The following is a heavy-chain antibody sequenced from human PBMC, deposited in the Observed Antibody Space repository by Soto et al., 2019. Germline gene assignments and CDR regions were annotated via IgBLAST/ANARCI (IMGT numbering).Heavy chain of an antibody. CDR1: GGSISSGDYY. J-gene: IGHJ5*02. Sequence: PSETLSLTCTVSGGSISSGDYYWSWIRQPPGKGLEWIGYIYYGGSTYYNPSLKSRVTISVDTSKNQFSLKLSSVTAADTAVYYCARALKAARTGTIEYNWFGPWGQGTLVTVSS. CDR2: IYYGGST. D-gene: IGHD6-6*01. CDR3: ARALKAARTGTIEYNWFGP. V-gene: IGHV4-30-4*01.